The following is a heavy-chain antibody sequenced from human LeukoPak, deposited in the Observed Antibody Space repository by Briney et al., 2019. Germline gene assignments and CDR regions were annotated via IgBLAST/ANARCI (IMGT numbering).Heavy chain of an antibody. J-gene: IGHJ4*02. CDR1: GYTFTSYD. V-gene: IGHV1-18*01. CDR3: ARDSNWNVDY. CDR2: INVPNGHI. Sequence: ASVKVSCKASGYTFTSYDINWVRRATGQGLEWMGWINVPNGHINYAPKLQGRVTLTTDTFTSTAYMEVRSLTSDDTAIYYCARDSNWNVDYWGQGTLVTVSS. D-gene: IGHD1-20*01.